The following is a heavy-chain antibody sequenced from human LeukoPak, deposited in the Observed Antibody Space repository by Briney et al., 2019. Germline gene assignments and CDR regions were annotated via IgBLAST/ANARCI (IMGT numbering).Heavy chain of an antibody. J-gene: IGHJ4*02. CDR3: ARVRWSGYYNDY. V-gene: IGHV3-21*01. D-gene: IGHD3-3*01. CDR1: GGSFSGYY. Sequence: KPSETLSLTCAVYGGSFSGYYWSWIRQPPGKGLEWVSSISSSSSYIYYADSVKGRFTISRDNAKNSLYLQMNSLRAEDTAVYYCARVRWSGYYNDYWGQGTLVTVSS. CDR2: ISSSSSYI.